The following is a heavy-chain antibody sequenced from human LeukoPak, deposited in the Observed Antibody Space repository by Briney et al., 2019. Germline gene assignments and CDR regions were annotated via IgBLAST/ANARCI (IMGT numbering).Heavy chain of an antibody. CDR3: AKDNRRHYTSGPNPDSLH. V-gene: IGHV3-9*01. J-gene: IGHJ4*02. CDR2: ISWNSGSI. CDR1: GFIFNNYA. Sequence: GGSLRLSSAGSGFIFNNYAMHWVRQPPGKGLEWVSGISWNSGSIDYADSVKGRFTISRDNAKNSLYLQMNSLRVEDTAFYYCAKDNRRHYTSGPNPDSLHWGQGALVTVSS. D-gene: IGHD6-19*01.